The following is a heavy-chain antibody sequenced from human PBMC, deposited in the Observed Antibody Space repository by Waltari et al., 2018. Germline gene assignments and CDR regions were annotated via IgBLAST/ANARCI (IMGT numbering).Heavy chain of an antibody. CDR2: VDPEDGET. V-gene: IGHV1-69-2*01. D-gene: IGHD6-19*01. CDR1: GYTFREYY. Sequence: EVQLRQPGAEPKEPWTTARTCWKVSGYTFREYYTHRVQQDPGKGHRWMGLVDPEDGETIYADNFQGRVTISADTSTDTAFMELSSLGSEDTAVFYCATALGDSSSASRPFDFWGQGTMITVSP. J-gene: IGHJ3*01. CDR3: ATALGDSSSASRPFDF.